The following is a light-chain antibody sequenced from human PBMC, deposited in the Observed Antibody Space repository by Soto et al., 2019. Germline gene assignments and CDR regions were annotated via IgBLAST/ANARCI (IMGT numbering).Light chain of an antibody. J-gene: IGLJ2*01. CDR3: SSYTSISTVI. Sequence: QSVLTQPASVSGSPGQSITISCTGTSSDIGGYNSVSWYQHLPGKAPKLMIYDVSSRPSGVSNRFSGSKSGNTASLSISGLQSEDEADYYCSSYTSISTVIFGGGTKLTVL. CDR1: SSDIGGYNS. CDR2: DVS. V-gene: IGLV2-14*03.